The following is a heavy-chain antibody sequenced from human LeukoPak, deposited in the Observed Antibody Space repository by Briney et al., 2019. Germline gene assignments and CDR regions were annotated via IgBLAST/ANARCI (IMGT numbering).Heavy chain of an antibody. Sequence: XSXXGGSTYYADSVKGRFTISRDNSKNTLYLQMNSLRAEDTAVYYCAKLHNYYYDSSGYGNWFDPWGQGTLVTVSS. D-gene: IGHD3-22*01. CDR3: AKLHNYYYDSSGYGNWFDP. V-gene: IGHV3-23*01. J-gene: IGHJ5*02. CDR2: XSXXGGST.